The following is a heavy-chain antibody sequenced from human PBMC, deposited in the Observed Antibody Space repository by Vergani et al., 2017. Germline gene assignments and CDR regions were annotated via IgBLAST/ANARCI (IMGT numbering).Heavy chain of an antibody. CDR1: GFTFSSYS. V-gene: IGHV3-21*01. Sequence: EVQLVESGGGLVKPGGSLRLSCAASGFTFSSYSMNWVRQAPGKGLEWVSSISSSSSYIYYADSVKGRFTISRDNAKNSLYLQMNSLRAEDTAVYYCARDSPASGGNSCLDYWGQGTLVTVSS. J-gene: IGHJ4*02. CDR2: ISSSSSYI. D-gene: IGHD4-23*01. CDR3: ARDSPASGGNSCLDY.